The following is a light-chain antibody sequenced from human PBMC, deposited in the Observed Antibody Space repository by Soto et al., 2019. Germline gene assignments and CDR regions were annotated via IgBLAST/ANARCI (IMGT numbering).Light chain of an antibody. CDR2: DAS. J-gene: IGKJ4*01. CDR3: QQYDNLLALT. CDR1: QDISKY. V-gene: IGKV1-33*01. Sequence: DIQMTQSPSSLSASVGDRVTIACQASQDISKYLNWYQFRPGQAPKLLIDDASNLETGVPSRFRGSGSGTHFSLTITSLQPEDVATYYCQQYDNLLALTFGGGTKVQIK.